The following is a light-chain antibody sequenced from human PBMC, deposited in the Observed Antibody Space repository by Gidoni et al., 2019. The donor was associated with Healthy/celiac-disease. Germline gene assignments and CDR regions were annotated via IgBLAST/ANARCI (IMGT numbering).Light chain of an antibody. CDR2: WAS. Sequence: DIVMTKSRDSRAVSLGERATINCKSSQSVLYSSNNRNYLGWYQQKQGQPPKLLIYWASTRESGVPDLFSASGSGTDFTLTISSLQAEDVAVYSCQQYYSTPRTFGQXTKVEIK. V-gene: IGKV4-1*01. CDR1: QSVLYSSNNRNY. J-gene: IGKJ1*01. CDR3: QQYYSTPRT.